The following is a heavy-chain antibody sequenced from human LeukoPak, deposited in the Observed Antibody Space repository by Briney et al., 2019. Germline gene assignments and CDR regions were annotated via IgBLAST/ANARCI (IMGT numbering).Heavy chain of an antibody. D-gene: IGHD2/OR15-2a*01. CDR3: VKGIRVLDY. V-gene: IGHV3-23*01. CDR2: ISGSGGST. J-gene: IGHJ4*02. Sequence: GGSLRLSCAASGFTFSNAWMTWVRQAPGKGLEWVSGISGSGGSTYYADSVKGRFTISRDNSKNTLYLQMNSLRAEDTAVYYCVKGIRVLDYWGQGTLVTVSS. CDR1: GFTFSNAW.